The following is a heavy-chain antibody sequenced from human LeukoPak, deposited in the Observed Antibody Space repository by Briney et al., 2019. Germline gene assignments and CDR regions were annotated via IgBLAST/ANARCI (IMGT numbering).Heavy chain of an antibody. J-gene: IGHJ5*02. V-gene: IGHV4-34*01. CDR3: ARARHNWFDP. CDR1: GGSFSGYY. CDR2: INHSGST. Sequence: KTSETLSLTCAVYGGSFSGYYWSWIRQPPGKGLEWIGEINHSGSTNYNPSLKSRVTISVDTSKNQFSLKLSSVTAADTAVYYCARARHNWFDPWGQGTLVTVSS.